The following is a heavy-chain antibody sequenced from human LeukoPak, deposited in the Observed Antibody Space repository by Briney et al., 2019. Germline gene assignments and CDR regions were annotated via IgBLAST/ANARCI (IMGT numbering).Heavy chain of an antibody. V-gene: IGHV4-39*01. D-gene: IGHD6-13*01. CDR3: ARRAAENWFDP. Sequence: SETLSLTCTVSGGSISSSSYYWGWIRQPPGKGLEWIGSIYYSGSTYYNPSLKSRVTISVDTSKNQFSLKLSSVTAADTAVYYCARRAAENWFDPWGQGTLVTVSS. J-gene: IGHJ5*02. CDR1: GGSISSSSYY. CDR2: IYYSGST.